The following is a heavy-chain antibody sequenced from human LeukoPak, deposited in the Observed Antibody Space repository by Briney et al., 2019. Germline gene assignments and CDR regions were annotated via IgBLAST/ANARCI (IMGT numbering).Heavy chain of an antibody. CDR2: IYYSGST. D-gene: IGHD3-10*01. CDR3: ARTYGSGEYYFDY. Sequence: SQTLSLTFTVSGGSISSGGYYWSWIRQHPGKGLEWIGYIYYSGSTYYNPSLKSRVTISVDTSKNQFSLKLSSVTAADTAVYYCARTYGSGEYYFDYWGQGTLVTVSS. J-gene: IGHJ4*02. V-gene: IGHV4-31*03. CDR1: GGSISSGGYY.